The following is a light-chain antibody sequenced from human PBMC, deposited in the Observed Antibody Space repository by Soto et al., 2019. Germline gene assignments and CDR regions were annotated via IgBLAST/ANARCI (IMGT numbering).Light chain of an antibody. V-gene: IGKV2-28*01. CDR1: QSLLHSNGYNY. CDR2: LGS. CDR3: MQALQTPIT. J-gene: IGKJ5*01. Sequence: DIVMTQSPLSLPVTPGEPASISCRSSQSLLHSNGYNYLDWYLQKPGQSPQLLIYLGSNRASGVPERFSGSGSGTYFTLKISRVEAEDVGVYYCMQALQTPITFGQGTRLEIK.